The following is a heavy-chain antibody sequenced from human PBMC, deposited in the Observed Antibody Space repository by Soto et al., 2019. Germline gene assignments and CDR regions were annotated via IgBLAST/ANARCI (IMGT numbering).Heavy chain of an antibody. D-gene: IGHD3-10*01. CDR3: ASPPITITMVRGDAFDI. Sequence: QLQLQESGPGLVKPSETLSLTCTVSGGSISSSSYYWGWIRQPPGKGLEWIGSIYSIGRTYYNPSLKHRLTISVDTSKNQFSLKLSSVTAADTAVYYCASPPITITMVRGDAFDIWGQGTMVTVSS. CDR2: IYSIGRT. V-gene: IGHV4-39*01. CDR1: GGSISSSSYY. J-gene: IGHJ3*02.